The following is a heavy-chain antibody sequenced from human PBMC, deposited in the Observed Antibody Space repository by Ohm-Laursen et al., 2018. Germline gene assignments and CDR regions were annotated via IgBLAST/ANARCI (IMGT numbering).Heavy chain of an antibody. CDR1: GFTFSSYG. Sequence: SLRLSCSASGFTFSSYGMHWVRQAPGKGLEWVAVISYDGSNKYYADSVKSRFTISRDNSKNTLCLQMNSLRAKDTAVYYCAKDRRGYYDFWSGYYSDYFDYWGQGTLVTVSS. V-gene: IGHV3-30*18. CDR3: AKDRRGYYDFWSGYYSDYFDY. J-gene: IGHJ4*02. CDR2: ISYDGSNK. D-gene: IGHD3-3*01.